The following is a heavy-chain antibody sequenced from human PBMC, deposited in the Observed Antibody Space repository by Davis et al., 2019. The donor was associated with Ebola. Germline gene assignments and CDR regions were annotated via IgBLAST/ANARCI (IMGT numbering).Heavy chain of an antibody. V-gene: IGHV3-23*01. CDR1: GGSVSSGGYY. Sequence: ETLSLTCTVSGGSVSSGGYYWNWIRQPPGKGLEWVSTLGTSADTYYADSVKGRFTISRDNSKNTLYLQMNGLRVEDTAIYYCAKDTSNIWFDIWGQGTNVTVSS. CDR3: AKDTSNIWFDI. J-gene: IGHJ3*02. CDR2: LGTSADT. D-gene: IGHD1-26*01.